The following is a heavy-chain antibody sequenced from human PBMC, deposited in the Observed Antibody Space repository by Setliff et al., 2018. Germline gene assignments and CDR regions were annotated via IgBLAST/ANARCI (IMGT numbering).Heavy chain of an antibody. CDR1: GFTFSTHA. V-gene: IGHV3-23*01. D-gene: IGHD1-26*01. Sequence: GGSLRLSCAASGFTFSTHAMTWVRQAPGKGLEWVSTATTSGTYSYYADSVKGRFTISRDNSQNTLSLQMNSLRAEDTAIYYCAKEPPVLGRGLDYWGQGTLVTVS. CDR2: ATTSGTYS. CDR3: AKEPPVLGRGLDY. J-gene: IGHJ4*02.